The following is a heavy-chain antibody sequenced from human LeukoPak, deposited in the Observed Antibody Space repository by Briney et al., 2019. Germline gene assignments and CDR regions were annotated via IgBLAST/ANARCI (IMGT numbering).Heavy chain of an antibody. D-gene: IGHD3-16*01. V-gene: IGHV3-7*03. Sequence: GGSLRLSCAASGFTFSSYWMSWVRQAPGRGLEWVANIKQDGSEKYYVDSVKGRFTISRDNAKNSLYLQMNSLRAEDTAVYYCARDGGSDTTYYYYYYGMDVWGKGTTVTVSS. J-gene: IGHJ6*04. CDR1: GFTFSSYW. CDR2: IKQDGSEK. CDR3: ARDGGSDTTYYYYYYGMDV.